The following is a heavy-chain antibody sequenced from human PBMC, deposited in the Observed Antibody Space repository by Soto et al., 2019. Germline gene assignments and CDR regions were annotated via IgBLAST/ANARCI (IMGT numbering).Heavy chain of an antibody. V-gene: IGHV1-69*13. D-gene: IGHD6-13*01. J-gene: IGHJ4*02. CDR3: ASNGTPGYSSSWYDY. CDR1: GGTFSSYA. CDR2: IIPIFGTA. Sequence: SLKVSCKASGGTFSSYAISWVRQAPGQGLEWMGGIIPIFGTANYAQKFQGRVTITADESTSTAYMELSSLRSEDTAVYYCASNGTPGYSSSWYDYWGQGTLVTVSS.